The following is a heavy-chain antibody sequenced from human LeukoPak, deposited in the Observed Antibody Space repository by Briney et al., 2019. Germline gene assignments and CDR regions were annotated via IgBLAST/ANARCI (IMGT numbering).Heavy chain of an antibody. CDR2: INPSGGST. D-gene: IGHD3-22*01. Sequence: GASVKVSCKASGYTFTSYYMHWVRQAPGQGLEWMGLINPSGGSTSYAQKFQGRVTMTRDTSTSTVYMELSSLRSEDTAVYYCARGRYYYDSSGYYLEAFDIWGQGTMVTVSS. CDR1: GYTFTSYY. V-gene: IGHV1-46*01. J-gene: IGHJ3*02. CDR3: ARGRYYYDSSGYYLEAFDI.